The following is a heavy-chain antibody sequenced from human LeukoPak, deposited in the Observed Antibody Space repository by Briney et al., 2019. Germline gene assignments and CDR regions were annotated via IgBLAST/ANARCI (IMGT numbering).Heavy chain of an antibody. V-gene: IGHV3-74*01. D-gene: IGHD6-13*01. CDR2: INSDGSST. CDR3: ARLRYSSSLADY. CDR1: GFTFSSYW. Sequence: PGGSLRLSCAASGFTFSSYWMHWVRQAPGKGLAWVSRINSDGSSTSYADSVKGRFTISRDNAKNTLYLQMNSLGAEDTAVYYCARLRYSSSLADYWGQGTLVTVSS. J-gene: IGHJ4*02.